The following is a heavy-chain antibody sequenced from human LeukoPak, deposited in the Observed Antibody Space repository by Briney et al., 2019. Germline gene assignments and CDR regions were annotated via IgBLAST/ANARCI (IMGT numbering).Heavy chain of an antibody. CDR2: IYHSGSP. D-gene: IGHD4-17*01. CDR3: ARDQNAEVWMVGATYYGDYVHAFDI. J-gene: IGHJ3*02. Sequence: SETLSLTCTVSGGSISIYYWSWIRQPPGKGLEWIGYIYHSGSPNHHPSLKSRVTISADTSKNQFSLKLSSVTAADTAVYYCARDQNAEVWMVGATYYGDYVHAFDIWGQGTMVPVSS. V-gene: IGHV4-59*01. CDR1: GGSISIYY.